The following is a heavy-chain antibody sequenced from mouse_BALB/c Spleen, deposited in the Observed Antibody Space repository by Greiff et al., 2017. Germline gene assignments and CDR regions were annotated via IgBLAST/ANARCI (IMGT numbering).Heavy chain of an antibody. CDR3: ARCYGNYGGDY. CDR1: GFNIKDYY. CDR2: IDPENGNT. V-gene: IGHV14-1*02. J-gene: IGHJ4*01. Sequence: VQLKESGAELVRPGALVKLSCKASGFNIKDYYMHWVKQRPEQGLEWIGWIDPENGNTIYDPKFQGKASITADTPSNTAYLQLSSLTSEDTAVYYCARCYGNYGGDYWGQGTAVTVSS. D-gene: IGHD2-1*01.